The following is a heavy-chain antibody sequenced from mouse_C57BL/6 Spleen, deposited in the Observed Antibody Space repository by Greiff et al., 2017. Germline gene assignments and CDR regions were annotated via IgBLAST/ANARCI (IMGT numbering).Heavy chain of an antibody. CDR1: GYTFTSYW. V-gene: IGHV1-7*01. CDR2: INPSSGYT. J-gene: IGHJ3*01. Sequence: VHLVESGAELAKPGASVKLSCKASGYTFTSYWMHWVKQRPGQGLEWIGYINPSSGYTKYNQKFKDKATLTADKSSSTAYMQLRSLTYEDSAVYYCAREREKNPGFAYWGQGTLVTVSA. CDR3: AREREKNPGFAY.